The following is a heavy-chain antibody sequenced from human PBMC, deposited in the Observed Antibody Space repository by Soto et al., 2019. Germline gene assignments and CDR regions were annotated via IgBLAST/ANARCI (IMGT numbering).Heavy chain of an antibody. J-gene: IGHJ4*02. D-gene: IGHD3-3*01. V-gene: IGHV3-48*02. CDR3: ARDRSTIYGVVTTIDY. CDR1: GFTFSPYS. CDR2: ISSGGDTI. Sequence: AGGSLRLSCAVSGFTFSPYSMNWVRQAPGKGLEWISYISSGGDTIYYADSVRGRFTVSRDNTKNSLYLQMDSLRDEDTAVYYCARDRSTIYGVVTTIDYWGQGTLVTVSS.